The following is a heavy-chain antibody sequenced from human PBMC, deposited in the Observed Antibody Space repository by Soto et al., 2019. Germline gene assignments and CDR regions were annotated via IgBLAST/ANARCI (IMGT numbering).Heavy chain of an antibody. CDR3: ARDRYAW. D-gene: IGHD5-18*01. CDR1: GFTFSSYS. Sequence: GGSLRLSCAASGFTFSSYSMNWVRQAPGKGLEWVSYISSSSTIYYADSVKGRFTISRDNAKNSLYLQMNSLRAEDTAVYYCARDRYAWWGQGTLVTVSS. V-gene: IGHV3-48*01. J-gene: IGHJ4*02. CDR2: ISSSSTI.